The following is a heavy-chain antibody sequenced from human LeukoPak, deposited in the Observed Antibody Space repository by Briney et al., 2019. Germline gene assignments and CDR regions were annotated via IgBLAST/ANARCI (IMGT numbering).Heavy chain of an antibody. CDR1: GYTFTSYY. CDR3: AREGIAAAGAYYCYGMDV. Sequence: ASVKVSCKASGYTFTSYYMHWARQAPGQGLEWMGIINPSGGSTSYAQKFQGRVTMTRDTSTSTVYMELSSLRSEDTAVYYCAREGIAAAGAYYCYGMDVWGQGTTVTVSS. J-gene: IGHJ6*02. CDR2: INPSGGST. D-gene: IGHD6-13*01. V-gene: IGHV1-46*01.